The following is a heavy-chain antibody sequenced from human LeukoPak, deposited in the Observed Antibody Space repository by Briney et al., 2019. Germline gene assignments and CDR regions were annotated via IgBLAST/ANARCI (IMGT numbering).Heavy chain of an antibody. CDR3: AKTFIAVAGVPLNFDY. Sequence: GGSLRLSCAASGFTFSSYEMNWVRQAPGKGLEWVSYISSSGSTIYYADSVKGRFTISRDNAKNSLYLQMNSLRAEDTAVYYCAKTFIAVAGVPLNFDYWGQGTLVTVSS. D-gene: IGHD6-19*01. CDR1: GFTFSSYE. CDR2: ISSSGSTI. J-gene: IGHJ4*02. V-gene: IGHV3-48*03.